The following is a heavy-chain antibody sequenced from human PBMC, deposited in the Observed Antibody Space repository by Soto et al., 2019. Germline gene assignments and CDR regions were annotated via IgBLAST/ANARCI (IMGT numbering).Heavy chain of an antibody. V-gene: IGHV3-30*18. CDR2: ISYDGSNK. Sequence: GGSLRLSCAASGFTFSSYGMHWVRQAPGKGLEWVAVISYDGSNKYYADSVKGRFTISRDNSKNTLYLQMNSLRAEDTAVYYCANFSVYYYDTAHFTYGGQETLAPVSS. CDR3: ANFSVYYYDTAHFTY. J-gene: IGHJ4*02. CDR1: GFTFSSYG. D-gene: IGHD3-22*01.